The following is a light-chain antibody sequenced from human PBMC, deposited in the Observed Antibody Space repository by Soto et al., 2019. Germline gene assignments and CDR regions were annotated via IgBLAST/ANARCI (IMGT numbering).Light chain of an antibody. CDR2: DAS. V-gene: IGKV1-5*01. J-gene: IGKJ1*01. CDR1: QSISTS. CDR3: QQYNRYSGT. Sequence: DFQMTQSPSTLSASVGDRVTITCRASQSISTSVAWYQQKPGKAPSLLIFDASSLQSGVPSRFSGSGSGTEFTLTISSLQPDDFATYYCQQYNRYSGTSGQGTKLEIK.